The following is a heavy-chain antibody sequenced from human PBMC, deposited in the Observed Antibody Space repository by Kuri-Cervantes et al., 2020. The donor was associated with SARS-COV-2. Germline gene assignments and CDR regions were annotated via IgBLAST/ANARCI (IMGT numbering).Heavy chain of an antibody. Sequence: GGSLRLSCAASGFTVSSNYMSWVRQAPGKGLEWVSAISGSGGSTYYADSVKGRFTISRDNSKNTLYLQMNSLRAEDTAVYYCAKDGSANYYYYYMDVWGKGTTVTVSS. V-gene: IGHV3-23*01. CDR1: GFTVSSNY. CDR2: ISGSGGST. D-gene: IGHD3-10*01. J-gene: IGHJ6*03. CDR3: AKDGSANYYYYYMDV.